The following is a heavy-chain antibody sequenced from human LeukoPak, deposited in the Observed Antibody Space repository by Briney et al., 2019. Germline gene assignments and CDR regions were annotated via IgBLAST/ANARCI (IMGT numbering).Heavy chain of an antibody. CDR2: IFSHGET. CDR1: GFTVGNNY. Sequence: PGGSLRLSCAASGFTVGNNYMNWVRQAPGKGLEWVSLIFSHGETSYADSVKGRFTISGDNSKNTLYLQMNGLRVEDTAVYYCARDPPAVSINTCAWGQGTLVTVSS. CDR3: ARDPPAVSINTCA. V-gene: IGHV3-66*01. D-gene: IGHD5-12*01. J-gene: IGHJ4*02.